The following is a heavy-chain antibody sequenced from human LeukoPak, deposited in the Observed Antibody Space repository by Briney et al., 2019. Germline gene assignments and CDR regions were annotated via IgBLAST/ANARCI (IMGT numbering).Heavy chain of an antibody. V-gene: IGHV3-53*01. D-gene: IGHD3-10*01. J-gene: IGHJ5*02. CDR1: GFTVSTNY. Sequence: PGGSLRLSCAASGFTVSTNYMSWVRQGPGKGLEWISVVYTGGSTYYADSVKGRFTISRDNSKNTLYLQMNSLRAEDTAVYYCASLGGLSDMVRGVIITPNWFDPWGQGTLVTVSS. CDR3: ASLGGLSDMVRGVIITPNWFDP. CDR2: VYTGGST.